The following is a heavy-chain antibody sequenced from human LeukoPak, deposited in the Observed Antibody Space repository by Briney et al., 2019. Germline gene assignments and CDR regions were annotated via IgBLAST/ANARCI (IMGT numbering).Heavy chain of an antibody. J-gene: IGHJ6*03. CDR1: GFTFSSYW. Sequence: GGSLRLSCAASGFTFSSYWMSWVRQAPGKGLEWVANIKQDGSEKYYVDSVKGRFTISRDNAKNSLYLQMYSLRAEDTAVYYCARDYYGSGSYYEDYYYYMDVWGKGTTVTISS. CDR2: IKQDGSEK. CDR3: ARDYYGSGSYYEDYYYYMDV. D-gene: IGHD3-10*01. V-gene: IGHV3-7*01.